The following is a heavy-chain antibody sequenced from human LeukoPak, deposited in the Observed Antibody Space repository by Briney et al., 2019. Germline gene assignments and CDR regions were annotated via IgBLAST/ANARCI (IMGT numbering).Heavy chain of an antibody. CDR3: AKREWLQRPTAISEIDY. V-gene: IGHV3-23*01. Sequence: GGSLRLSCAASGFTFSSYAMSWVRQAPGKGLEWVSAISGSGGSTYYADSVKGRFTISRDNSKNTLYLQMNSLRAEDTAVYYCAKREWLQRPTAISEIDYWGQGTLVTVSS. CDR2: ISGSGGST. D-gene: IGHD5-24*01. J-gene: IGHJ4*02. CDR1: GFTFSSYA.